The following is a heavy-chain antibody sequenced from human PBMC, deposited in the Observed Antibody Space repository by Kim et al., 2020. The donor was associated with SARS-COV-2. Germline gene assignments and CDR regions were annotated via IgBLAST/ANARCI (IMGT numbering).Heavy chain of an antibody. D-gene: IGHD6-19*01. Sequence: SETLSLSCSVSGGSIRSSSYYWAWIRQPPGKGLEWIGSIFYSGTTSYNPSVKSRVTIFVDTSKNQFSLTLNSVTAADTAVYFCARHYLVTGRLVSDSWAVDGSDWFDPWDQGTVVTVSS. CDR3: ARHYLVTGRLVSDSWAVDGSDWFDP. CDR1: GGSIRSSSYY. CDR2: IFYSGTT. V-gene: IGHV4-39*01. J-gene: IGHJ5*02.